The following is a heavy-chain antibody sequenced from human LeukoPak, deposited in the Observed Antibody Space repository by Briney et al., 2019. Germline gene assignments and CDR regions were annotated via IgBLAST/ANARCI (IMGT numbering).Heavy chain of an antibody. CDR3: ARVDSGWDYYYYYMDV. CDR1: GFTFSSYE. V-gene: IGHV3-48*03. J-gene: IGHJ6*03. Sequence: GGSLRLSCAASGFTFSSYEMNWVRQAPGKGLEWVSYISSSGSTIYYADSVKGRFTISRDNAKDSLYLQMNSLRAEDTAVYYCARVDSGWDYYYYYMDVWGKGTTVTISS. D-gene: IGHD6-19*01. CDR2: ISSSGSTI.